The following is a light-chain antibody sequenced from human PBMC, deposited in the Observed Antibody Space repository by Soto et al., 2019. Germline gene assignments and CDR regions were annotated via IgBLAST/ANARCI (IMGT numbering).Light chain of an antibody. CDR1: QCFLYSSNNKNY. V-gene: IGKV4-1*01. CDR2: WES. CDR3: QPYYHNPT. J-gene: IGKJ1*01. Sequence: DIVLTQSPDSLAGSLGERATINCKGSQCFLYSSNNKNYLAWYLHKPGQPPKLLIYWESTRVSGVTDRFSGSGSWTDFTLPISSLLVEVLAFYYCQPYYHNPTCCQGTRVEMK.